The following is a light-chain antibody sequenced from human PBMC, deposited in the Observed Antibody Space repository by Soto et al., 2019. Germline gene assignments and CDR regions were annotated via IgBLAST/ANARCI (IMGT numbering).Light chain of an antibody. CDR2: DAS. V-gene: IGKV3-11*01. CDR1: QSVSSY. CDR3: QQRSNWPVT. J-gene: IGKJ1*01. Sequence: EIVLTQSPATLSLSPGEGATLSCRASQSVSSYLAWYQQKPGQAPRFLIYDASNRATGIPARFSGSGSGTDFTLIISSLEPEDFAVYYCQQRSNWPVTFGLGTKEEV.